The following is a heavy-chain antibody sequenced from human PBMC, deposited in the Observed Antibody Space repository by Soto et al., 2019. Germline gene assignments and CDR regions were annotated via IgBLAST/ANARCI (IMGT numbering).Heavy chain of an antibody. CDR3: ARAHAQQLVASPSYYYYYGMDV. D-gene: IGHD6-13*01. CDR2: IGSSDNII. Sequence: GGSLILSCAASGFTFSDYYMSWIRPAPGKGLGWVSYIGSSDNIIYYADSVKGRFTISRDNAKNSLYLQMNSLRAEDTAVYYCARAHAQQLVASPSYYYYYGMDVWGQGTTVTVSS. CDR1: GFTFSDYY. J-gene: IGHJ6*02. V-gene: IGHV3-11*01.